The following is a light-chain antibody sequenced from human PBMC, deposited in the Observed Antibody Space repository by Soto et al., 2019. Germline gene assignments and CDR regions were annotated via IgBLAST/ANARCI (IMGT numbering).Light chain of an antibody. CDR1: QSVSSY. J-gene: IGKJ1*01. CDR2: DAS. V-gene: IGKV3-11*01. CDR3: QQYGRSPWT. Sequence: EIVLTQSPATLPLSPGERATLSCRASQSVSSYLAWYQQKPGQAPRLLIYDASNRATGIPARFSGSGSGTDFTLTISRLEPEDFAVYYCQQYGRSPWTFGQGTKVDIK.